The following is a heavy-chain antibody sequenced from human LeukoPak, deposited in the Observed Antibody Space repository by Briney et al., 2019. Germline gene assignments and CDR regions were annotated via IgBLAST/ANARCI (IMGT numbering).Heavy chain of an antibody. CDR1: GGSISSSSYY. D-gene: IGHD5-24*01. V-gene: IGHV4-39*07. J-gene: IGHJ4*02. Sequence: PSETLSLTCTVSGGSISSSSYYWGWIRQPPGKGLEWNGSIYYSGSTYYNPSLMSRVTISVDTSKNQFSLKLSSVTAADTAVYYCARGEMATIDFDYWGQGTLVTVSS. CDR2: IYYSGST. CDR3: ARGEMATIDFDY.